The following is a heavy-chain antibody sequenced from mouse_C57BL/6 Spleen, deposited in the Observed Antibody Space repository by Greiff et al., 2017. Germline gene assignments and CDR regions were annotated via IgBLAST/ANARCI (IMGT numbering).Heavy chain of an antibody. Sequence: EVQLQESGPGLVKPSQSLSLTCSVTGYSITSGYYWNWIRQFPGNKLEWMGYISYDGSNNYNPSLKNRFSITRDTSKNQFFLKLNSVTTEDTATYYCAREDYVRWFAYWGQGTLVTVSA. J-gene: IGHJ3*01. D-gene: IGHD1-1*01. V-gene: IGHV3-6*01. CDR2: ISYDGSN. CDR3: AREDYVRWFAY. CDR1: GYSITSGYY.